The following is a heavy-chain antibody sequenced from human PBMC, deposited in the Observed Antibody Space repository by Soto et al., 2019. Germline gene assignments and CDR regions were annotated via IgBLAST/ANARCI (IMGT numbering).Heavy chain of an antibody. D-gene: IGHD6-19*01. CDR1: GYTFTSYA. V-gene: IGHV1-18*01. CDR2: ISAYDDNT. J-gene: IGHJ5*02. Sequence: ASVKVSCKASGYTFTSYAMHWVRQAPGQGLEWLGWISAYDDNTKYAQTLQGRVSMSTDTSTNTAYMELRSLRSDDTAVYYCARDGVIAVAGVGNWFDPWGQGTLVTVSS. CDR3: ARDGVIAVAGVGNWFDP.